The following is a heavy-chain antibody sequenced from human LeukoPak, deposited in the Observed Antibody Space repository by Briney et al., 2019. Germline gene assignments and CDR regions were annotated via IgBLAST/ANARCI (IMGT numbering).Heavy chain of an antibody. CDR1: GYTFTSYY. CDR3: ARDSSGTYSSSSRDY. J-gene: IGHJ4*02. V-gene: IGHV1-46*01. Sequence: GASVKVSCKASGYTFTSYYMHWVRQAPGQGLEWMGIINPSGGSTSYAQKFQGRVTMTRDTSTSTVSMELSSLRSEDTAVYYCARDSSGTYSSSSRDYWGQGTLVTASS. D-gene: IGHD6-6*01. CDR2: INPSGGST.